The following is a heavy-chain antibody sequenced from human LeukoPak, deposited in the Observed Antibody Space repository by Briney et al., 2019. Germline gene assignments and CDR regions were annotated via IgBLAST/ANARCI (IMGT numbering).Heavy chain of an antibody. D-gene: IGHD3-3*01. CDR1: GYTFTGYY. J-gene: IGHJ6*03. CDR3: ARDFQTYYDFWSGLKGMDV. CDR2: INPNSGGT. V-gene: IGHV1-2*02. Sequence: ASVKVSCKASGYTFTGYYMHWVRQAPGQGLEWMGWINPNSGGTNYAQKFQGRVTMTRDTSISTAYMELSRLRSDDTAVYYCARDFQTYYDFWSGLKGMDVWGKGTTVTVSS.